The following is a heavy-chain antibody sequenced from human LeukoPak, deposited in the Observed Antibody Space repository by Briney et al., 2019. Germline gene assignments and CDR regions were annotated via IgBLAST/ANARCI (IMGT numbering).Heavy chain of an antibody. J-gene: IGHJ6*03. CDR1: GGSISSGDYY. CDR2: IYYSGST. V-gene: IGHV4-30-4*08. CDR3: ARGPDSSSWYLGGYYYYYMDV. Sequence: SQTLSLTCTVSGGSISSGDYYWSWIRQPPGKGLEWIGYIYYSGSTYYNPSLKSRVTISVDTSKNQFSLKLSSVTAADTAVYYCARGPDSSSWYLGGYYYYYMDVWGKGITVTVSS. D-gene: IGHD6-13*01.